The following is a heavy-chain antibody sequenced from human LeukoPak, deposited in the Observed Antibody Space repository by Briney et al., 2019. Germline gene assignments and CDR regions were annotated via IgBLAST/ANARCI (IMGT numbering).Heavy chain of an antibody. CDR2: IIPIFGTA. D-gene: IGHD3-22*01. CDR1: GGTFSSHA. V-gene: IGHV1-69*13. Sequence: SVEVSCKASGGTFSSHAISWVRQAPGQGLEWMGGIIPIFGTANYAQKFQGRVTITADESTSTAYMELSSLRSEDTAVYYCARDPALYYYDSSGPANYYFDYWGQGTLVTVSS. J-gene: IGHJ4*02. CDR3: ARDPALYYYDSSGPANYYFDY.